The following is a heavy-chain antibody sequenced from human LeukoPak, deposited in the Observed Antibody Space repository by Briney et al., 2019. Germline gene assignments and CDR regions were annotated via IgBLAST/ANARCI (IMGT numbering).Heavy chain of an antibody. CDR2: IKQDGSEK. CDR3: ARDVYCSGGSCYLNWFDP. CDR1: GFTFSSYW. D-gene: IGHD2-15*01. V-gene: IGHV3-7*01. Sequence: GGSLRLSCAASGFTFSSYWMSWVRQAPGKGLEWVANIKQDGSEKYYVDSVKGRFTISRDNAKNSLYLQMDSLRAEDTAVYYCARDVYCSGGSCYLNWFDPWGQGTLVTVSS. J-gene: IGHJ5*02.